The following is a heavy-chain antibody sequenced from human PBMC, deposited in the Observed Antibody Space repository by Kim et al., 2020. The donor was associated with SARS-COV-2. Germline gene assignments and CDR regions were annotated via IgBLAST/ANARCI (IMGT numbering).Heavy chain of an antibody. CDR3: VRERKY. CDR2: FRGDGA. J-gene: IGHJ4*02. Sequence: FRGDGAYYANSVRGRFTISRDNSKNTLYLPMNTLGADDTAVYYCVRERKYWGQGTLVTVSS. V-gene: IGHV3-53*01.